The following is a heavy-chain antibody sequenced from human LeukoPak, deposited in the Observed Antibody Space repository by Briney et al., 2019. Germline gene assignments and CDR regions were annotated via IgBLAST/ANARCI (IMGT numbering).Heavy chain of an antibody. CDR3: ARYSGYERYNYSYYYYMDV. J-gene: IGHJ6*03. V-gene: IGHV1-2*02. D-gene: IGHD5-12*01. Sequence: ASVKVSCKASGYIFTGYYMHWVRQAPGQGLEWMGWINPNSGGTNYAQKFQGRVTMTRDTSISTAYMELSRLRSDDTAVYYCARYSGYERYNYSYYYYMDVWGKGTTVTVSS. CDR2: INPNSGGT. CDR1: GYIFTGYY.